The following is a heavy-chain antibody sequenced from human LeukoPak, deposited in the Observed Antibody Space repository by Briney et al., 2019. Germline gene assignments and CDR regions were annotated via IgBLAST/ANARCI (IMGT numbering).Heavy chain of an antibody. Sequence: PGGSLRLSCAASGFTFSSYDMNWVRQAPGKGLEYVSDISSDGGSPFHVNSVKGRFTISRDNSKDTLYLQMGSLRAEDMAVYYCAREYCSGGRCQYYFDYWGQGTLVTVSS. CDR2: ISSDGGSP. D-gene: IGHD2-15*01. J-gene: IGHJ4*02. CDR1: GFTFSSYD. CDR3: AREYCSGGRCQYYFDY. V-gene: IGHV3-64*01.